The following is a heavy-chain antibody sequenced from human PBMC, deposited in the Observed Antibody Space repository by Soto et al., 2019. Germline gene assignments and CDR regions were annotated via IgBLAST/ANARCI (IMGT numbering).Heavy chain of an antibody. CDR3: ARYRREAVAGYTLDN. CDR2: VYNSGST. Sequence: ASETLSLTCTVSGGSISSNYWTWIRQPPGKGPEWIGYVYNSGSTNYNPSLKSRVTISEDTSKSQFSLKVNSMTAADTAVYYCARYRREAVAGYTLDNWGQGILVTV. J-gene: IGHJ4*02. CDR1: GGSISSNY. D-gene: IGHD6-13*01. V-gene: IGHV4-59*01.